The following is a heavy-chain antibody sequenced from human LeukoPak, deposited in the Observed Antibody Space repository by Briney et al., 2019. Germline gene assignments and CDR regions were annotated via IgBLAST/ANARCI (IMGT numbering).Heavy chain of an antibody. J-gene: IGHJ4*02. CDR1: GGSISSYY. CDR2: IYYSGST. D-gene: IGHD5-18*01. CDR3: AGTRDTAMDY. V-gene: IGHV4-59*08. Sequence: SETLSLTCTVSGGSISSYYWSWIRQPPGKGLEWIGYIYYSGSTNYNPSLKSRVTISVDTSKNQFSPKLSSVAAADTAVYYCAGTRDTAMDYWGQGTLVTVSS.